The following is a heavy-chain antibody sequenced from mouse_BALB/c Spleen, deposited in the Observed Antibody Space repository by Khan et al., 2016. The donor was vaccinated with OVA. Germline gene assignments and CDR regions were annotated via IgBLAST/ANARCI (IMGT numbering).Heavy chain of an antibody. J-gene: IGHJ2*01. Sequence: VQLKQSGPGLVKPSQSLSLTCTVTGYSITSGYGWNWIRQFPGNKLEWMGYLSYSGSTNYNPFLKSLITITRDTSKNQFFLQLNSLTTEDTATYYCARTARIKYWGQGTTLTVSS. CDR3: ARTARIKY. CDR1: GYSITSGYG. CDR2: LSYSGST. D-gene: IGHD1-2*01. V-gene: IGHV3-2*02.